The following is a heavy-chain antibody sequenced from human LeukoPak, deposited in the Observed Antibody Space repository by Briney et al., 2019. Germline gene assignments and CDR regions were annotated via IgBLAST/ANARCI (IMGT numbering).Heavy chain of an antibody. V-gene: IGHV3-74*01. CDR3: AREYEVYSTFYYYGMDV. CDR1: GFTLSSYW. Sequence: GGSLRLSCAASGFTLSSYWMHWVRQVPGKGLVWVSRISSDGSSTDYADSVKGRFTNSRDNAKNTVHLQMHSLRVDDTAIYYCAREYEVYSTFYYYGMDVWGQGTTVTVS. J-gene: IGHJ6*02. CDR2: ISSDGSST. D-gene: IGHD4-11*01.